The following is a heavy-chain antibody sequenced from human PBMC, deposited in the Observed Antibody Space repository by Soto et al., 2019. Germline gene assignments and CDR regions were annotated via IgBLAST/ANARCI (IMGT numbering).Heavy chain of an antibody. CDR2: ISYDGSNR. D-gene: IGHD5-12*01. CDR3: AKGGFFATQDAVDI. V-gene: IGHV3-30*18. J-gene: IGHJ3*02. Sequence: QVQLVESGGGVVQPGRSLRLSCAASGFIFSDYAMHWVRQAPGKGLEWVALISYDGSNRYYADSVKGRFTISRDNSTNMLYVQMNSLRADDTAVYYCAKGGFFATQDAVDIWGQGTMVTVSS. CDR1: GFIFSDYA.